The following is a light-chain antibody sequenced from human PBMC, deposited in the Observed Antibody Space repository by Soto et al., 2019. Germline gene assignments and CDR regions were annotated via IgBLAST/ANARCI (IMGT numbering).Light chain of an antibody. CDR2: SIN. V-gene: IGLV7-43*01. CDR3: LLYYDGAQV. Sequence: QAVVTQEPSLTVSPGETVTLTCASSTGAVTSGYYPNWFQQKPGQAPRPLIYSINNKHSWTPARFSGSLLEDKAALTLSGVQPEDEAEYYCLLYYDGAQVFGGGTKVTVL. J-gene: IGLJ3*02. CDR1: TGAVTSGYY.